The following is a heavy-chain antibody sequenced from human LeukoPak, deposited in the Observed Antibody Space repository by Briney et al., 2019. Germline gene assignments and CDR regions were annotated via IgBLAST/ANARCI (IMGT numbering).Heavy chain of an antibody. D-gene: IGHD2-15*01. CDR2: IYYSGST. V-gene: IGHV4-39*07. CDR1: GGSISSGSYY. Sequence: HPSETLSLTCTVAGGSISSGSYYWGWIRQPPGKGLEWIGSIYYSGSTYYNPARNSRVTISVDKSNNQFSLKLSSVTAADTAVYYCATDAVLGGGTSRAGNWGQGTLVTVSS. J-gene: IGHJ4*02. CDR3: ATDAVLGGGTSRAGN.